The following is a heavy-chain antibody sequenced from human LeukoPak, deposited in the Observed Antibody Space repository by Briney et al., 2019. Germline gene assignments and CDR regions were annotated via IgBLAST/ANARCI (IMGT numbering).Heavy chain of an antibody. Sequence: PGGSLRESFVATVFTFIQYAMHGARQAPGKGLEYVSAISSDGDSTYYANSVKGRFTIFRDNSKNTLYLQMGSLRAEDMAVYYCRGAEYLGQGTLVTVSS. D-gene: IGHD3-10*01. CDR2: ISSDGDST. V-gene: IGHV3-64*01. CDR1: VFTFIQYA. CDR3: RGAEY. J-gene: IGHJ4*02.